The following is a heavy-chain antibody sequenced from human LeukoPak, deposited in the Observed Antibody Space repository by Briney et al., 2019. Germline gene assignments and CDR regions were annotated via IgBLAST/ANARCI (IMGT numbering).Heavy chain of an antibody. V-gene: IGHV3-7*01. J-gene: IGHJ4*02. CDR2: IKQDGSEK. CDR1: GFTFSSYW. CDR3: ARVPPASWWLPYYFDY. D-gene: IGHD2-15*01. Sequence: PGGSLRLSCAASGFTFSSYWMSWVRQAPGKGLEWVANIKQDGSEKYYVDSVKGRFTISRDNAKNSLYLQMNSLRAEDTAVYYCARVPPASWWLPYYFDYWGQGTLVTVSS.